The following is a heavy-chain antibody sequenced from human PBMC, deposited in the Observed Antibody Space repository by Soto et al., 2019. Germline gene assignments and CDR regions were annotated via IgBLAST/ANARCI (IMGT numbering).Heavy chain of an antibody. V-gene: IGHV5-51*01. Sequence: EVQLVQSGAEVKKPGESLKISCKGSGYTFTTYWIGWVRQMPGKGLEWMGIIYPGDSDTTYSPSFQGQVTISADKSISTAYLQWNSLKASDSAMYYCGRLDSSYYFDSWGQGTLVTVSS. D-gene: IGHD3-22*01. CDR2: IYPGDSDT. CDR1: GYTFTTYW. CDR3: GRLDSSYYFDS. J-gene: IGHJ4*02.